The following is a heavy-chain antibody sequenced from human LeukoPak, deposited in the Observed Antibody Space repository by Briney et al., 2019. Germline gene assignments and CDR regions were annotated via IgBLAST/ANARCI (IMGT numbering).Heavy chain of an antibody. D-gene: IGHD5-18*01. CDR2: ISGSGGST. Sequence: GGSLRLSCAASGFTFSSYAVSWVRQAPGKGLEWVSAISGSGGSTYYADSVKGRFTISRDNSKNTLYLQMNSLRAEDTAVYYCAKDREQLWSPFDYWGQGTLVTVSS. J-gene: IGHJ4*02. CDR1: GFTFSSYA. V-gene: IGHV3-23*01. CDR3: AKDREQLWSPFDY.